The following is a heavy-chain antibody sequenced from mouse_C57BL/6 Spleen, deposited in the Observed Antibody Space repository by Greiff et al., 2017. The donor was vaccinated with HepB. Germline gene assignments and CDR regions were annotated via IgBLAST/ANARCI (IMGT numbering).Heavy chain of an antibody. D-gene: IGHD1-1*01. V-gene: IGHV1-5*01. J-gene: IGHJ1*03. Sequence: DVKLQESGTVLARPGASVKMSCKTSGYTFTSYWMHWVKQRPGQGLEWIGAIYPGNSDTSYNQKFKGKAKLTAVTSASTAYMELSSLTNEDSAVYYCTRPPTVVATGYFDVWGTGTTVTVSS. CDR3: TRPPTVVATGYFDV. CDR1: GYTFTSYW. CDR2: IYPGNSDT.